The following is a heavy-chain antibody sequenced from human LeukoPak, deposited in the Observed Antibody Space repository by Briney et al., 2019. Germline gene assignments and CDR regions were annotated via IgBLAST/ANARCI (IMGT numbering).Heavy chain of an antibody. CDR1: GFSFSNYW. V-gene: IGHV3-74*01. CDR3: AKGPNYFDS. CDR2: MNSDGSAT. Sequence: GGSLRLYCADSGFSFSNYWMHWVRQAPEKGLVWVTRMNSDGSATYYADSVQGRFTISRDNAKNTLYLQMNSLRAEDTAMYFCAKGPNYFDSWGQGTLVTVSS. J-gene: IGHJ4*02.